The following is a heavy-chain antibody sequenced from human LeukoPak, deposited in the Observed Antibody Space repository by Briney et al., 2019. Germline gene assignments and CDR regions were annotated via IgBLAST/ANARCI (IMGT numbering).Heavy chain of an antibody. CDR3: TRDALFGSGRTHLDF. Sequence: GGSLRLSCAASEFNFNRYWMSWVRQAPGKGLQWVANIKQDGSEAHYVDSVKGRFTISRDNAKNSLSLQMNSLNVDDTGVYFCTRDALFGSGRTHLDFWSQGTLVSVSS. D-gene: IGHD3-10*01. CDR1: EFNFNRYW. V-gene: IGHV3-7*04. CDR2: IKQDGSEA. J-gene: IGHJ4*02.